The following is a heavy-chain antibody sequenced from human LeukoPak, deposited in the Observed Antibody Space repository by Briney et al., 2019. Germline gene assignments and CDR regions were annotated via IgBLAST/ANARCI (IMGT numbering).Heavy chain of an antibody. V-gene: IGHV4-59*08. CDR1: GGSLSSYY. CDR2: IYYSGST. D-gene: IGHD2-15*01. Sequence: SETLSLTCTVSGGSLSSYYWSWIRPPPGKGLEWIGYIYYSGSTNYNPSLKSRVTISVHTSKNQFSLKLSSVTAADTAVYYCARVLLSFDYWGQGTLVTVSS. CDR3: ARVLLSFDY. J-gene: IGHJ4*02.